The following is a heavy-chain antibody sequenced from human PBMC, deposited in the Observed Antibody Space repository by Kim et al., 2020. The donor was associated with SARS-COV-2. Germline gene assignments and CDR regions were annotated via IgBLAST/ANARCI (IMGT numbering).Heavy chain of an antibody. Sequence: GGSLRLSCAASGFTFSNAWMSWVRQAPGKGLEWVGRIKSKTDGGTTDYAAPVKGRFTISSDDSKNTLYLQMNSLKTEDTAVYYCTTDHPYGSGSYPFDYWGQGTLVTVSS. J-gene: IGHJ4*02. CDR2: IKSKTDGGTT. V-gene: IGHV3-15*01. CDR1: GFTFSNAW. D-gene: IGHD3-10*01. CDR3: TTDHPYGSGSYPFDY.